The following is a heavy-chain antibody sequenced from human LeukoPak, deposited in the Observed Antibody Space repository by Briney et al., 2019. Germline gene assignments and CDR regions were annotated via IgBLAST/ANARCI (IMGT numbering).Heavy chain of an antibody. D-gene: IGHD6-13*01. Sequence: SETLSLTCTVSGGSIGSDYWTWIRQPPGKGLEWIGYIYYSGSTNYNPSLKSRVTISVDTSKNQFSLKLSSVTAADTAVYYCARRSSSWLNEYYFDYWGQGALVTVSS. V-gene: IGHV4-59*08. CDR1: GGSIGSDY. CDR3: ARRSSSWLNEYYFDY. J-gene: IGHJ4*02. CDR2: IYYSGST.